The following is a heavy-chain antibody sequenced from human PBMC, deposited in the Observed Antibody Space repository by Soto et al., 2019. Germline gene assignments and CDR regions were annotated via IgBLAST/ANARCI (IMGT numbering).Heavy chain of an antibody. D-gene: IGHD4-17*01. Sequence: EVQLVESGGGLVKPGGSLRLSCAASGFTFSAYNMNWVRQPPGKGLEWGSSITSSSSSIYYADSLKGRFTISRDNAKNSLYLQMNSLRAEDTAVYYCASHYGDNGWFDPWGQGTLVTVSS. CDR2: ITSSSSSI. J-gene: IGHJ5*02. CDR3: ASHYGDNGWFDP. CDR1: GFTFSAYN. V-gene: IGHV3-21*06.